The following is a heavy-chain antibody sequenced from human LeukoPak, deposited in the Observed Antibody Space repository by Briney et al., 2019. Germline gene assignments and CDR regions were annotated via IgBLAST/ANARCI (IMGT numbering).Heavy chain of an antibody. V-gene: IGHV3-30*02. Sequence: GGSLRLSCAASGFTFSSYGMHWVRQAPGKGLEWVAFIRYDGSNKYYADSVKGRFTISRDNSKNTLYLQMNSLRAEDTAVYYCARVEGSGSLPPSYWGQGTLVTVSS. CDR3: ARVEGSGSLPPSY. CDR1: GFTFSSYG. J-gene: IGHJ4*02. D-gene: IGHD3-10*01. CDR2: IRYDGSNK.